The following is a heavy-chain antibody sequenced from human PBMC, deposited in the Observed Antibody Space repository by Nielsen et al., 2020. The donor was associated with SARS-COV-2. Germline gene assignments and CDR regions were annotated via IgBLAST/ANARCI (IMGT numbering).Heavy chain of an antibody. CDR2: ISGSGGST. CDR3: AKELAVTSGLDY. J-gene: IGHJ4*02. D-gene: IGHD4-17*01. CDR1: GFTFSSYA. V-gene: IGHV3-23*01. Sequence: GESLKISCAASGFTFSSYAMSWVRQAPGKGLEWVSAISGSGGSTYYADSVKGRFTISRDNSKNTLFLQMNSLRAEDTAVYYCAKELAVTSGLDYWGQGTLVTVSS.